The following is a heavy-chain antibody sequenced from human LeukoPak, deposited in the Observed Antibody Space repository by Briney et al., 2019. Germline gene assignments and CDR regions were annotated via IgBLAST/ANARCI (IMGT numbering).Heavy chain of an antibody. Sequence: GGSLRLSCAASGLTFDDYAMHWVRQAPGKGLEWVSGISWNSGSIGYADSVKGRFTISRDNAKNSLYLQMNSLRAEDTAVYYCARDIKMDAPGHAFDIWGQGTMVAVSS. D-gene: IGHD2-8*01. CDR3: ARDIKMDAPGHAFDI. V-gene: IGHV3-9*01. CDR2: ISWNSGSI. J-gene: IGHJ3*02. CDR1: GLTFDDYA.